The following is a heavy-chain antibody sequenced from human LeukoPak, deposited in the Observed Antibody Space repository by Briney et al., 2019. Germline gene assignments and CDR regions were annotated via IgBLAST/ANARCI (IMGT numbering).Heavy chain of an antibody. V-gene: IGHV3-23*01. D-gene: IGHD3-3*01. Sequence: GGSLRLSCAASGFTFSSYAMSWVRQAPGKGLEWVSAISGSGGSTYYADSVKGRFTISRDNSKNTLYLQMNSLRAEDMAVYYCARDQIGGGQYYDFWSGLLDYWGQGTLVPVSS. CDR1: GFTFSSYA. CDR2: ISGSGGST. CDR3: ARDQIGGGQYYDFWSGLLDY. J-gene: IGHJ4*02.